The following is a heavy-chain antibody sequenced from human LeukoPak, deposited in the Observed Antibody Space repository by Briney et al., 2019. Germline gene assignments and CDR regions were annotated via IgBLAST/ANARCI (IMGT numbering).Heavy chain of an antibody. CDR1: GGTFSSYA. V-gene: IGHV1-69*04. CDR2: IIPILGIA. J-gene: IGHJ6*02. D-gene: IGHD3-10*01. CDR3: ARVELLWFGELLYYYGMDV. Sequence: GASVKVSCKASGGTFSSYAISWVRQAPGQGLEWMGRIIPILGIANYAQKFQGRVTITADKSTSTAYMELSSLRSEDTAVYYCARVELLWFGELLYYYGMDVWGQGTTVTVSS.